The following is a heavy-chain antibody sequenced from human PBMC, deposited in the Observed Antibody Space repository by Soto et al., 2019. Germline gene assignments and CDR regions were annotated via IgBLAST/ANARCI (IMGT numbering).Heavy chain of an antibody. V-gene: IGHV1-18*04. CDR2: ISAYNGNT. D-gene: IGHD2-2*02. J-gene: IGHJ4*02. CDR3: AGAGDIVVVPAAIPSDY. Sequence: QVQLVQSGAEVKKPGASVKVSCKASGYTFTSYGISWVRQAPGQGLEWMGWISAYNGNTNHAQKLQGRVTMTTDTSTRTAEMEVRSLRSDDTAVYYCAGAGDIVVVPAAIPSDYWGQGALVTVSS. CDR1: GYTFTSYG.